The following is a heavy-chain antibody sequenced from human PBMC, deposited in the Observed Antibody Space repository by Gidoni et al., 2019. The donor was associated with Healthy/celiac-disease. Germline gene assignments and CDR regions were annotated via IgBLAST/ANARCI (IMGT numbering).Heavy chain of an antibody. CDR2: SSGSGGST. CDR1: GFTFSSYA. J-gene: IGHJ3*02. CDR3: VWDIVVVPAAMRGGYDAFDI. Sequence: EVQLLESGGGLVQPGGSLRLSCAASGFTFSSYAMSWGRQAPGKGLAWVSDSSGSGGSTYYADAVKGRFTISRDNSKNTRYLQMNSLRAEDTAVYYCVWDIVVVPAAMRGGYDAFDIWGQGTMVTVSS. V-gene: IGHV3-23*01. D-gene: IGHD2-2*01.